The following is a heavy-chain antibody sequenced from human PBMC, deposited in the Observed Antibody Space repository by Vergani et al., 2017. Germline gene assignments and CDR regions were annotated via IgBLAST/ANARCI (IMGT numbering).Heavy chain of an antibody. CDR2: IYPGDSDP. CDR1: GYSFTNYW. V-gene: IGHV5-51*01. D-gene: IGHD5-24*01. Sequence: EVQLVQSGAEVKKPGESLTISCKGSGYSFTNYWIGWVRQMPGQGLEWMGIIYPGDSDPRYSLSFQGQVTISADKSISTAYLQWSSLMASDTAVYYCARHLDGYSYPDLWGRGTLVIVSS. J-gene: IGHJ2*01. CDR3: ARHLDGYSYPDL.